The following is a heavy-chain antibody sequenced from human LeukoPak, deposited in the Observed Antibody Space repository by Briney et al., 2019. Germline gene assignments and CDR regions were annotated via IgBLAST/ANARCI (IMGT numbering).Heavy chain of an antibody. CDR1: GGSFSGYY. J-gene: IGHJ4*02. V-gene: IGHV4-34*01. D-gene: IGHD6-19*01. CDR3: ARSRPWLPNSFSDY. Sequence: SETLSLTCAVYGGSFSGYYWSWIRQPPGKGLEWIGEINHSGSTNYNPSLKSRVTISVDTSKNQFSLKLSSVTAADTAVYYCARSRPWLPNSFSDYWGQGTLVTVSS. CDR2: INHSGST.